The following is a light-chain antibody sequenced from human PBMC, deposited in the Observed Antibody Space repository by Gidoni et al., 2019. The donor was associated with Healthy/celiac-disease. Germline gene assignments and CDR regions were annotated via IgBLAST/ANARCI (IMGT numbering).Light chain of an antibody. CDR3: QQYGSSPRP. Sequence: LSCRASTSVSSSYLAWYQQKPGQAPRLLISGASSMATGIPDSFSGIGSGTDFTRTRSRLEPEEFAVYDCQQYGSSPRPCGQGTKVEIK. J-gene: IGKJ1*01. V-gene: IGKV3-20*01. CDR1: TSVSSSY. CDR2: GAS.